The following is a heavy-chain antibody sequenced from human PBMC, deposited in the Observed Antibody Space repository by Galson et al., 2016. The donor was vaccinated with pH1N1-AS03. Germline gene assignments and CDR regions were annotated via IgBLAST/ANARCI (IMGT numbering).Heavy chain of an antibody. D-gene: IGHD3-22*01. CDR2: IYYTGNT. CDR1: GDSFSSYY. CDR3: ARAGPSGYADFDY. J-gene: IGHJ4*02. Sequence: SETLSLTCTTSGDSFSSYYWSWIRETPGRGLEWIGYIYYTGNTKNNPSLEGRVIISLDTSKNQFSLTLKSVTAADTAVYYCARAGPSGYADFDYWSQGILVTVSS. V-gene: IGHV4-59*01.